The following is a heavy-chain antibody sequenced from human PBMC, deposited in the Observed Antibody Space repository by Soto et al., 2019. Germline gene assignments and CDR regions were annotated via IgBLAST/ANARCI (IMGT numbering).Heavy chain of an antibody. V-gene: IGHV1-18*01. CDR2: ISAYNGNT. D-gene: IGHD3-22*01. Sequence: QVKLVQSGTEVKKPGASIKVSCKASGYSFATSGMSWVRQAPGQGLEWMGWISAYNGNTNYDQNLQDRVTMTTDTSTSTAYLEVRNLRSDDTAVYYCARAGQYYDASGYANWGQATLVTVSS. J-gene: IGHJ4*02. CDR3: ARAGQYYDASGYAN. CDR1: GYSFATSG.